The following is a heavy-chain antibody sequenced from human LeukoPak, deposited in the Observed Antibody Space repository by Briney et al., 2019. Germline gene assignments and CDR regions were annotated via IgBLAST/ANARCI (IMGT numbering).Heavy chain of an antibody. CDR2: IYSGGST. CDR1: GFTVSSNY. V-gene: IGHV3-66*01. CDR3: ARDEVAAAGTHYYYGMDV. Sequence: GGSLRLSCAASGFTVSSNYMSWVRQAPGKGLEWVSVIYSGGSTYYADSMKGRFTISRDNSKNTLYLQMNSLRAEDTAVYYCARDEVAAAGTHYYYGMDVWGQGTTVTVSS. J-gene: IGHJ6*02. D-gene: IGHD6-13*01.